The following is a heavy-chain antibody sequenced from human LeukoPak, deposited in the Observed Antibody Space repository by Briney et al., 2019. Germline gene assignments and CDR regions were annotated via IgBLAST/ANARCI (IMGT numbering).Heavy chain of an antibody. V-gene: IGHV1-18*01. Sequence: ASVKVSCKASGYTFTSYGISWVRQAPGQGLEWMGWISAYNGNTNYAQKLQGRVTMTTDTSTSTAYMELRSLRSDDTAVYYCARGLAPYYYGSDWFDPWGQGTLVTVSS. D-gene: IGHD3-10*01. CDR1: GYTFTSYG. CDR2: ISAYNGNT. J-gene: IGHJ5*02. CDR3: ARGLAPYYYGSDWFDP.